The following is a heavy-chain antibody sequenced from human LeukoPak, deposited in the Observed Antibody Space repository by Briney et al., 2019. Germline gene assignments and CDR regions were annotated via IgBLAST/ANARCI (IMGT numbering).Heavy chain of an antibody. D-gene: IGHD6-13*01. CDR2: ITTSGNT. CDR3: ARGRQQLTILDS. CDR1: DGSLSSYY. V-gene: IGHV4-4*07. Sequence: SETLSLTCSVSDGSLSSYYWTWIQQPAGKGLEWIGRITTSGNTYYNASLKSRLTMSLDTSKNQFSLKLSSVTAADTAVYYCARGRQQLTILDSWGQGTLVTVSS. J-gene: IGHJ4*02.